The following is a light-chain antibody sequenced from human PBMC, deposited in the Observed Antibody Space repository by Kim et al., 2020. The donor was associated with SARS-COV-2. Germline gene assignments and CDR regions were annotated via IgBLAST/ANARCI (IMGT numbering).Light chain of an antibody. CDR3: SSYTTTKTVL. Sequence: QSVVAQPASVSGSPGQSITISCTGTSDDIGASEYVSWYQQRPGIAPRLILYDVSQRPSGISDRFSGSKSGNMASLAISRLQADDEADYYCSSYTTTKTVLFGGGTQLTVL. V-gene: IGLV2-14*03. CDR2: DVS. J-gene: IGLJ2*01. CDR1: SDDIGASEY.